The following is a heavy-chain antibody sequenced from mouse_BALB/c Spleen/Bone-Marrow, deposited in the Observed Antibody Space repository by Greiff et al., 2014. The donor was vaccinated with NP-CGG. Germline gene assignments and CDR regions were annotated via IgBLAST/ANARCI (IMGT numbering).Heavy chain of an antibody. Sequence: DVQLVEPGGDLVKPGGSLKLSCAASGFTFSSYGMSWGRQTPDKRLEWVATISSGGSNTYYPDSVKGRFTISRDNAKNTLYLQMSSLKSEDTAMYYCARHQRYYAMDYWGQGTSVTVSS. CDR2: ISSGGSNT. CDR1: GFTFSSYG. V-gene: IGHV5-6*01. CDR3: ARHQRYYAMDY. J-gene: IGHJ4*01.